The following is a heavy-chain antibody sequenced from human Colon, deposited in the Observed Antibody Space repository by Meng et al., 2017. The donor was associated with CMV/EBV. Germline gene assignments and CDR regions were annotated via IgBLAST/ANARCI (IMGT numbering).Heavy chain of an antibody. CDR3: AKESSTTTSEAGGTYDIFDY. Sequence: GGSLRLSCAASGFTFSSYSMNWVRQAPGKGLEWVSSISSSSSYIYYADSVKGRFTISRDNSRNILYLQMSSLRTEDTAVYYCAKESSTTTSEAGGTYDIFDYWGQGTLVTVSS. CDR1: GFTFSSYS. CDR2: ISSSSSYI. D-gene: IGHD3-9*01. V-gene: IGHV3-21*01. J-gene: IGHJ4*02.